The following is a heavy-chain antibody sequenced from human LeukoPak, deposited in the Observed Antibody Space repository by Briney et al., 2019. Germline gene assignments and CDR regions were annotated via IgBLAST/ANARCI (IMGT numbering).Heavy chain of an antibody. CDR1: GFTFSSYG. Sequence: PGGSLRLSCAASGFTFSSYGMHWVRQAPGKGLEWVAFIRYDGSNKYYADSVKGRFTISRDNSKNTLYLQMNSLRAEDTAVYYCAKDKRATVTTNYFDYWGQGTLVTVSS. CDR2: IRYDGSNK. V-gene: IGHV3-30*02. J-gene: IGHJ4*02. CDR3: AKDKRATVTTNYFDY. D-gene: IGHD4-11*01.